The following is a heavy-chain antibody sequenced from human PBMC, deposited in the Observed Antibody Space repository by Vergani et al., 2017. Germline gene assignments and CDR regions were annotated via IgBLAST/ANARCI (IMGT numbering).Heavy chain of an antibody. CDR3: ARERLDCSGGSCYLGHFDY. J-gene: IGHJ4*02. Sequence: QVQLQQWGAGLLKPSETLSLTCAVYGGSFSGYYWSWIRQPPGKGLEWIGEINHSGSTNYNPSLKSRVTISVDTSKNQFSLKLSSVTAADTAVYYCARERLDCSGGSCYLGHFDYGGQGTLVTVSS. D-gene: IGHD2-15*01. CDR1: GGSFSGYY. CDR2: INHSGST. V-gene: IGHV4-34*01.